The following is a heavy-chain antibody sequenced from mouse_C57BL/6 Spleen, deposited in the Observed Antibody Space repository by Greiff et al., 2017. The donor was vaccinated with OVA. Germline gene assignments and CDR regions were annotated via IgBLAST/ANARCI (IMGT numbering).Heavy chain of an antibody. D-gene: IGHD2-3*01. V-gene: IGHV5-4*01. CDR1: GFTFSSYA. CDR3: ARDRIYDGYFDY. Sequence: EVQLVESGGGLVKPGGSLKLSCAASGFTFSSYAMSWVRQTPEQRLEWVATISDGGSYTYYPDNVKGRFTISRDNAKNNLYLQMSHLKSEDTAMYYVARDRIYDGYFDYWGQGTTLTVSS. CDR2: ISDGGSYT. J-gene: IGHJ2*01.